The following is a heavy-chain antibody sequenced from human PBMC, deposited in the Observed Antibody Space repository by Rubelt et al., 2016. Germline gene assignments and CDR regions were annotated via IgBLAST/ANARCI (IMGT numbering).Heavy chain of an antibody. Sequence: QVQLQQWGAGLLKPSETLSLTCAVYGGSFSGYYWSWIRQPPGNGLEWIGELNHIGSTSYNPSLKSRVTISVDTSKNQFSLKLSSVTAADTAVYYCARGAIAAAGPWGQGTLVTVSS. D-gene: IGHD6-13*01. CDR3: ARGAIAAAGP. CDR1: GGSFSGYY. V-gene: IGHV4-34*01. J-gene: IGHJ5*02. CDR2: LNHIGST.